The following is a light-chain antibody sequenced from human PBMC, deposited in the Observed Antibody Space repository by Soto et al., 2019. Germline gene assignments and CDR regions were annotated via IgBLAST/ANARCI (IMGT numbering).Light chain of an antibody. J-gene: IGLJ1*01. Sequence: QSVLTQPAPVSGSPGQSITISCAGTSSDVGAYTYVSWYQQHPGKAPKLMIYDVSNRPSGVSNRSSGSKSGNTASLTISGLQAEDEADYYCTSYTSSSTPHVFGGGTKVTVL. CDR2: DVS. CDR3: TSYTSSSTPHV. CDR1: SSDVGAYTY. V-gene: IGLV2-14*01.